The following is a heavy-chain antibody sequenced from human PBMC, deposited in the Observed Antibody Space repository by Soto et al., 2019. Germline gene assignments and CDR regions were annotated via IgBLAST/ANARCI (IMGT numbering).Heavy chain of an antibody. V-gene: IGHV1-46*01. J-gene: IGHJ6*02. CDR1: GYTFTSYY. D-gene: IGHD3-10*01. Sequence: ASVKVSCKASGYTFTSYYIHWVRQAPGQGLEWMGIINPSGGSTSYAQKFQGRVTMTRDTSTSTVYMELSSLRSEDTAVYYCARWSITMVRGVSYGMDVWGQGTTVTV. CDR3: ARWSITMVRGVSYGMDV. CDR2: INPSGGST.